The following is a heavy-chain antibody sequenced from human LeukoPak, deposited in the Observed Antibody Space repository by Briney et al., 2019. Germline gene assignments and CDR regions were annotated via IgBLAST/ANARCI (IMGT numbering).Heavy chain of an antibody. J-gene: IGHJ4*02. V-gene: IGHV4-31*03. Sequence: SETLSLTCTVSGGSFSSGGYYWSWIRQHPGKGLEWIGYIYYRGSTYYNPSLKSRVTISVDTSKNQFSLKLSSVTAADTAVYYCHCYTVTTPYFDYWGQGTLVTVSS. CDR3: HCYTVTTPYFDY. CDR1: GGSFSSGGYY. D-gene: IGHD4-17*01. CDR2: IYYRGST.